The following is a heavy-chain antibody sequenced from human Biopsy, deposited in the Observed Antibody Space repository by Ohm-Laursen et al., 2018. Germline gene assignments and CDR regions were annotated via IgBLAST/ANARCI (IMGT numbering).Heavy chain of an antibody. Sequence: SETLSLTCTVSGGSISSYYWSWIRQLPGKGLEWIGYIYYTGSTNYNPSLKSRVTTSVDTSMNHLSLRLTSVTAADTAVYYCARHAPSYSGSYWRYFDLWGRGTLVTVSS. CDR2: IYYTGST. D-gene: IGHD1-26*01. CDR3: ARHAPSYSGSYWRYFDL. CDR1: GGSISSYY. V-gene: IGHV4-59*08. J-gene: IGHJ2*01.